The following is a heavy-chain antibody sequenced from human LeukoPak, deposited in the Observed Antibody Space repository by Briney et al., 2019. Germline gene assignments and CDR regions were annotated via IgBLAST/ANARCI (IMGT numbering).Heavy chain of an antibody. J-gene: IGHJ3*02. V-gene: IGHV4-39*07. Sequence: SETLSLTCTVSGGSISSSTYYWGWIRQPPGKGLEWIGSIYYSGNTYYNPSLKSRVTISVDTSKNQFSLKLSSVTAADAAVYYCARGEIAAAVSAFDIWGQGTMVTVSS. D-gene: IGHD6-13*01. CDR3: ARGEIAAAVSAFDI. CDR1: GGSISSSTYY. CDR2: IYYSGNT.